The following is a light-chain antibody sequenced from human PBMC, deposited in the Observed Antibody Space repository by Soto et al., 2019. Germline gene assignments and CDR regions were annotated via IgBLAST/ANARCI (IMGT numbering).Light chain of an antibody. CDR1: SSDVGGYNY. CDR3: NSYAGSNSFV. CDR2: EVN. Sequence: ALTQPPSASGSPGQSVTISCTGTSSDVGGYNYVSWYQQHPGRAPKLVIFEVNKRPSGVPDRFSGSKSGNTASLTVSGLQTEDEADYYCNSYAGSNSFVFGTGTKVTVL. J-gene: IGLJ1*01. V-gene: IGLV2-8*01.